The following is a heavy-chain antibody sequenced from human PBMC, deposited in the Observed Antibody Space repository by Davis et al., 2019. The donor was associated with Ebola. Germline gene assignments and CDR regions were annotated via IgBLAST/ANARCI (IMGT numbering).Heavy chain of an antibody. CDR3: ARDRGRSGWFDP. D-gene: IGHD3-10*01. J-gene: IGHJ5*02. CDR1: GYTFTSYY. V-gene: IGHV1-46*01. CDR2: INPSGGST. Sequence: ASVKVSCKASGYTFTSYYMHWVRQAPGQGLEWMGIINPSGGSTSYAQKFQGRVTMTTDTSTSTAYMELRSLRSDDTAVYYCARDRGRSGWFDPWGQGTLVTVSS.